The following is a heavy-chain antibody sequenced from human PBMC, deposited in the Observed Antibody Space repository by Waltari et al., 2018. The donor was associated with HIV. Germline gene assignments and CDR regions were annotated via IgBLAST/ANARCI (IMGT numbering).Heavy chain of an antibody. V-gene: IGHV4-39*02. J-gene: IGHJ4*02. Sequence: QLQLQESGPGLVKPSETLSLPCTVPGGSIRDITYFWAWLRQPPGKGLEWIGTINYSGITYYNPSLKSRVTISVDTSRDQFSLSLSSVTVADTAVYYCARDLSGSKPGFDSWGQGTLVTVSS. CDR2: INYSGIT. CDR1: GGSIRDITYF. D-gene: IGHD1-26*01. CDR3: ARDLSGSKPGFDS.